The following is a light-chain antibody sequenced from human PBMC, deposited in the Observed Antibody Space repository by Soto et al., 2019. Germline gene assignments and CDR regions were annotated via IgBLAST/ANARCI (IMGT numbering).Light chain of an antibody. J-gene: IGKJ2*01. Sequence: AIQMTQSPSSLSASVGDRVTITCRASQGMRNDLGWYQQKPGKAPKLLIYAASTLQSGVPSRFSGSGCGTDLTLTISSLQPEDFATYYCLQDYNYPRTFGQGTKPEIQ. CDR1: QGMRND. CDR3: LQDYNYPRT. CDR2: AAS. V-gene: IGKV1-6*01.